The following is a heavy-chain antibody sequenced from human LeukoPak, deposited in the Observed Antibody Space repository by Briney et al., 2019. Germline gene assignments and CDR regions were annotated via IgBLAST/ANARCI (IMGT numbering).Heavy chain of an antibody. J-gene: IGHJ4*02. CDR3: ARDIRGQGGSYYD. Sequence: GGSLRLSCAASGFTFSDYYMSWIRQAPWKGLEWISYISGGGRTIYYADSVKGRFTMSRDNAKNSLYLEMNRLSAEDTAVYYCARDIRGQGGSYYDWGQGTLVTVSS. D-gene: IGHD1-26*01. V-gene: IGHV3-11*01. CDR1: GFTFSDYY. CDR2: ISGGGRTI.